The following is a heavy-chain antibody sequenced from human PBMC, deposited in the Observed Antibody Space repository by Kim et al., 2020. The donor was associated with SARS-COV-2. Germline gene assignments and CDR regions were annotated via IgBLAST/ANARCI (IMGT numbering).Heavy chain of an antibody. D-gene: IGHD3-10*01. Sequence: ESGKGRITLSRTKAKNSLYLQMNSLRAEDTAVYYCARGEPYGSGSYYLSYWGQGTLVTVSS. V-gene: IGHV3-11*01. CDR3: ARGEPYGSGSYYLSY. J-gene: IGHJ4*02.